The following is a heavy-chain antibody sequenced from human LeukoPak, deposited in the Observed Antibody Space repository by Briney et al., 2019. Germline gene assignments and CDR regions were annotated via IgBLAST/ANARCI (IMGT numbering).Heavy chain of an antibody. CDR1: GGSFSGYY. V-gene: IGHV4-34*01. CDR3: ARDVTGTNFFDN. J-gene: IGHJ4*02. CDR2: INHSGST. D-gene: IGHD1-7*01. Sequence: PSETLSLTCAVYGGSFSGYYWSWIRQPPGKGLEWIGEINHSGSTNYNPSLKSRVTISVDTSKNQLSLKLSSVTAADTAVYYCARDVTGTNFFDNWGQGTLVTVSS.